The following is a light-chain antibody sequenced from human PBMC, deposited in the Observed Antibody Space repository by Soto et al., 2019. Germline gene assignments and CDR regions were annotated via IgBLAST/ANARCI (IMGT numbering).Light chain of an antibody. J-gene: IGLJ1*01. CDR2: DDN. Sequence: QSVLTPPPSVSAAPGQKVRISCSGSSSNIGGNSVSWYQQLPGTAPKLLIYDDNKRPSGIPDRFSGSKSGTSATLGITGFQSGDEPEYYCASWDTRLRAYVLETWNKVTAL. CDR3: ASWDTRLRAYV. V-gene: IGLV1-51*01. CDR1: SSNIGGNS.